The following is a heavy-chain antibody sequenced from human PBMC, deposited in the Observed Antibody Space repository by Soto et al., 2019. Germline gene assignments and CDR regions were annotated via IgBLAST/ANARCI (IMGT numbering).Heavy chain of an antibody. CDR2: INAGNGNT. D-gene: IGHD6-19*01. J-gene: IGHJ4*02. V-gene: IGHV1-3*01. Sequence: ASVKVSCKASGYTFITYAMHWVRQAPGQRLEWMGWINAGNGNTKYSQKFQGRVSITRDTSASTAYMELSSLRSEDTAVYYCARGIIVGGWYPYYFDYWGQGTLVTVSS. CDR3: ARGIIVGGWYPYYFDY. CDR1: GYTFITYA.